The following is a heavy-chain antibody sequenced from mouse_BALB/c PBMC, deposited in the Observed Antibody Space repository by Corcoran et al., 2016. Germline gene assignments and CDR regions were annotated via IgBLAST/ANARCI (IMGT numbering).Heavy chain of an antibody. Sequence: EVQLQQSGPELVKPGASVKMSCTASGYTFTSYVMHWVKQKPGQGLEWIGYINPYNDGTKYNEKFKGKATLTSDKSSSTAYMELSSLTSEDSAVYYCARTSTMITRYFDVWGAGTTVTVSS. CDR1: GYTFTSYV. D-gene: IGHD2-4*01. J-gene: IGHJ1*01. CDR2: INPYNDGT. CDR3: ARTSTMITRYFDV. V-gene: IGHV1S136*01.